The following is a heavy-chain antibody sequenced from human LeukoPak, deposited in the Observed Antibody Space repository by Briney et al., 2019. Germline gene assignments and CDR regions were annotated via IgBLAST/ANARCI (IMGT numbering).Heavy chain of an antibody. J-gene: IGHJ5*02. CDR3: ARGYYDFWTRYNWFDP. CDR2: INPSGGST. CDR1: GYTFTSYY. D-gene: IGHD3-3*01. Sequence: GASVKVSCKASGYTFTSYYMHWVRQAPGQGLKWMGIINPSGGSTSYAQKFQGRVTMTRDTSTSTVYMELSSLRSEDTAVYYCARGYYDFWTRYNWFDPWGQGTLVTVSS. V-gene: IGHV1-46*01.